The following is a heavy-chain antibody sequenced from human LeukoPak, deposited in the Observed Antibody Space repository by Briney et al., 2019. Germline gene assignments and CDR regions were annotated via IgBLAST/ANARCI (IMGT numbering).Heavy chain of an antibody. J-gene: IGHJ3*01. D-gene: IGHD1-26*01. CDR3: ARDKLKGATTGTSFHV. CDR2: IKEDGTET. Sequence: SGGSLRLSCAGSGFTFSDFWMRWVRLAPGKGLEWVATIKEDGTETYSIDSVKGRFTLSRDNAEHSLYLQMNNLRHEDTAVYYCARDKLKGATTGTSFHVWGRGTMVTVSS. CDR1: GFTFSDFW. V-gene: IGHV3-7*01.